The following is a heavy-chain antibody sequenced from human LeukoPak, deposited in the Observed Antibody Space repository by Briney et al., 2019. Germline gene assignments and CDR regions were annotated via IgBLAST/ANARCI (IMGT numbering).Heavy chain of an antibody. CDR2: IRYDGNNK. J-gene: IGHJ6*03. D-gene: IGHD5-18*01. CDR3: TKGGGYSYENYYYYMDV. Sequence: PGGSLRLSCAAPGLAFSSYGMHWVRQAPGKGLEWVAFIRYDGNNKDYADSVKVRFTISRDNSKNTLYLQMNSLRGEDTAVYYCTKGGGYSYENYYYYMDVWGKGTTVTVSS. CDR1: GLAFSSYG. V-gene: IGHV3-30*02.